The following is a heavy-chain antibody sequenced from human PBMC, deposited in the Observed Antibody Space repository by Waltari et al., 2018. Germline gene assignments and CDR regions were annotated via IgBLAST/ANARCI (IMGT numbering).Heavy chain of an antibody. CDR3: AREGAVSWFDP. V-gene: IGHV4-59*11. CDR1: GGSISSHY. D-gene: IGHD1-26*01. CDR2: IYYSGST. J-gene: IGHJ5*02. Sequence: QVQLQESGPGLVKPSETLSLTCTVSGGSISSHYWSWIRQTPGKGLEWIGYIYYSGSTNYNPSLKSRVTISVDTSKNQFSLKLSSVTAADTAVYYCAREGAVSWFDPWGQGTLVTVSS.